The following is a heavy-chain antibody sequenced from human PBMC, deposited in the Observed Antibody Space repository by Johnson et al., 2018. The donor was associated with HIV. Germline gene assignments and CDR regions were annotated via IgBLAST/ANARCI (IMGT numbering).Heavy chain of an antibody. D-gene: IGHD3-22*01. J-gene: IGHJ3*02. CDR1: GFTFSSYA. CDR2: ISYDGSNK. V-gene: IGHV3-30*04. Sequence: QVQLVESGGGVVQPGRSLRLSCAASGFTFSSYAMHWVRQAPGKGLEWVAVISYDGSNKYYADSVKGRVTISRDNSKNTLYLQMNSLRAEDTAVYYCARPLSSGLGFDAFDIWGQGTMVTVSS. CDR3: ARPLSSGLGFDAFDI.